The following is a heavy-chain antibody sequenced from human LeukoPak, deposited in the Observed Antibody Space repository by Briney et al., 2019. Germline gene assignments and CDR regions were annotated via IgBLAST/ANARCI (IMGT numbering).Heavy chain of an antibody. D-gene: IGHD2-15*01. CDR1: RFTFSSYG. Sequence: GGSLRLSCAASRFTFSSYGMSWVRQAPGKGLEWVSGISGSGGSTYYADSVKGRFTTSRDNSKNTLYLQMNSLRAEDTAVYYCANTRFGYWGQGTLVTVSS. CDR3: ANTRFGY. CDR2: ISGSGGST. J-gene: IGHJ4*02. V-gene: IGHV3-23*01.